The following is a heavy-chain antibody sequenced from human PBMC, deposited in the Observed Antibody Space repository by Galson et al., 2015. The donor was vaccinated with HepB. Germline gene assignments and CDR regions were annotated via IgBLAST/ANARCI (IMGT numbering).Heavy chain of an antibody. J-gene: IGHJ6*02. D-gene: IGHD6-19*01. CDR3: ARGPARSSGWYSGYYYGMDV. CDR2: ISVYNGNT. Sequence: SVKVSCKASGYTFTSFIITWVRQAPGQGLEWMGRISVYNGNTNYAQKLQDRVTMTTDTSTSTAYMELRSLTSDDTALYYCARGPARSSGWYSGYYYGMDVWGQGTTVTVSS. V-gene: IGHV1-18*04. CDR1: GYTFTSFI.